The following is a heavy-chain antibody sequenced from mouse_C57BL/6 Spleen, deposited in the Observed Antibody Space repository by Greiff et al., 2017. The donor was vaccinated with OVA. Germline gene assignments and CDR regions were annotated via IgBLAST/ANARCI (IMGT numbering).Heavy chain of an antibody. Sequence: EVMLVESGGGLVKPGGSLKLSCAASGFTFSDYGMHWVRQAPEKGLEWVAYISSGSSTIYYADTVKGRFTISRDNAKNTLFLQMTSLRSEDTAMYYCARPHYYGSSNYYAMDYWGQGTSVTVSS. V-gene: IGHV5-17*01. CDR2: ISSGSSTI. D-gene: IGHD1-1*01. J-gene: IGHJ4*01. CDR3: ARPHYYGSSNYYAMDY. CDR1: GFTFSDYG.